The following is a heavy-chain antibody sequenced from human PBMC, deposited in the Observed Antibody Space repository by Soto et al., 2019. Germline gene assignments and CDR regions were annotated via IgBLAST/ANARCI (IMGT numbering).Heavy chain of an antibody. CDR3: ARQRGNYFDY. Sequence: LSLTCTVSGDSISTFYWSWIRQPPGKGLEWIGYIYYTGSTNYNPSLKSRVTMSVDTSKKQFSLKLSSVTAADTAVYYCARQRGNYFDYWGQGTLVTVSS. CDR1: GDSISTFY. D-gene: IGHD3-10*01. CDR2: IYYTGST. V-gene: IGHV4-59*01. J-gene: IGHJ4*02.